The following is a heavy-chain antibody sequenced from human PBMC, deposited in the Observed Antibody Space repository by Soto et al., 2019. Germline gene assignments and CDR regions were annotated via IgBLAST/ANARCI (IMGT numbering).Heavy chain of an antibody. CDR2: INHSGST. CDR1: GGSFSGYS. J-gene: IGHJ6*02. V-gene: IGHV4-34*01. Sequence: QVQLQQWGAGLLKPSETLSLTCAVYGGSFSGYSWSWIRQPPGTGLEWNGEINHSGSTNYNPSLKSRVTISVDTSKNQFTLKLSSVTAAVTAEYYCARGPPNYYDGSGYYLRARGYCYDGMDVWGQGTTVTVSS. D-gene: IGHD3-22*01. CDR3: ARGPPNYYDGSGYYLRARGYCYDGMDV.